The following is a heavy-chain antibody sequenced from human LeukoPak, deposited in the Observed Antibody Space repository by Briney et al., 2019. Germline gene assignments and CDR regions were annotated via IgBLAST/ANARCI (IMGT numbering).Heavy chain of an antibody. CDR1: GFTFSNYA. Sequence: GGSLRLSCAASGFTFSNYAMNWVRQAPGKGLEWVSAIRGSGGSTYYADSVKGRFTISRDNSKNTLYLQMNSLRAEDTAVYYCAKSGYVILTGNDYWGQGTLVTVSS. J-gene: IGHJ4*02. V-gene: IGHV3-23*01. D-gene: IGHD3-9*01. CDR2: IRGSGGST. CDR3: AKSGYVILTGNDY.